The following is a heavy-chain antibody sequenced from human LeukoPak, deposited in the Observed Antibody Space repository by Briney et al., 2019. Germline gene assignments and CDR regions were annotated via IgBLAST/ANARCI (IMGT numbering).Heavy chain of an antibody. CDR3: ARARRPRYSGSSPLPYAFDI. CDR1: GYTFTSYD. V-gene: IGHV1-8*01. J-gene: IGHJ3*02. D-gene: IGHD1-26*01. Sequence: ASVKVSCKASGYTFTSYDINWVRQATGQGLEWMGWMNPNSGNTGYAQKFQGRVTMTRNTSISTAYMELSSLRSEDTAVYYCARARRPRYSGSSPLPYAFDIWGQGTMVTVSS. CDR2: MNPNSGNT.